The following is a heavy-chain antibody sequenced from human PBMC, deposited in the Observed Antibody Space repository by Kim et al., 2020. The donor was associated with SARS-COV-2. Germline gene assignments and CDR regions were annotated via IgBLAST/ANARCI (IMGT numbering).Heavy chain of an antibody. J-gene: IGHJ4*02. CDR2: ISSSGSTI. CDR3: ARPGYGSGSYGY. V-gene: IGHV3-48*02. Sequence: GGSLRLSCAASGFTFSGYSMNWVRQAPGKGLEWVSYISSSGSTIYYADSVKGRFTISRDNAKNSLYLQMNSLRDEDTVIYYCARPGYGSGSYGYWGQRTLGAVSS. D-gene: IGHD3-10*01. CDR1: GFTFSGYS.